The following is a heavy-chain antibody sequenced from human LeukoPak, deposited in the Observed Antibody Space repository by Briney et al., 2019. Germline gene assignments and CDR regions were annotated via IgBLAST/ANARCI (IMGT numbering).Heavy chain of an antibody. CDR2: IIPIFGTA. V-gene: IGHV1-69*13. CDR3: AREDYYDSSGWWD. J-gene: IGHJ4*02. Sequence: ASVKVSCKASGGTFSSYAISWVRQAPGQALEWKGGIIPIFGTANYAQKFQGRVTITADESTSTAYMELSSLRSEDTAVYYCAREDYYDSSGWWDWGQGTLVTVSS. CDR1: GGTFSSYA. D-gene: IGHD3-22*01.